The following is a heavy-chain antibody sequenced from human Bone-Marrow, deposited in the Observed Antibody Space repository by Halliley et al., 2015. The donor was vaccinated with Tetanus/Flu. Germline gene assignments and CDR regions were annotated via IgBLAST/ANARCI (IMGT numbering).Heavy chain of an antibody. J-gene: IGHJ4*02. CDR1: GGSLSGYY. CDR2: ISYTGST. V-gene: IGHV4-59*01. D-gene: IGHD3-10*01. Sequence: LSLTCTVSGGSLSGYYLNWIRQPPGKGLEWLGLISYTGSTNYNPSLQSRVTISLDTSNNQFSLNLSSVTAADTAVYYCAIQLYSSGGFDYWGQGTLVTVSS. CDR3: AIQLYSSGGFDY.